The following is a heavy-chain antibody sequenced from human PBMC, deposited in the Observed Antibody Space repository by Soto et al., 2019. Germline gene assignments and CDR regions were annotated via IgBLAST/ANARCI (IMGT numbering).Heavy chain of an antibody. Sequence: PGESLKISCKASGYRFNTHWIAWVRQMSGKGLEWMGVIYPNDHDTRYSPSFQGQVTISADKSITTAYLQWSSLKASDSAVYYCARLRGDGAALKGVWFDPWGQGTLVTVSS. V-gene: IGHV5-51*01. J-gene: IGHJ5*02. CDR2: IYPNDHDT. CDR1: GYRFNTHW. D-gene: IGHD3-10*01. CDR3: ARLRGDGAALKGVWFDP.